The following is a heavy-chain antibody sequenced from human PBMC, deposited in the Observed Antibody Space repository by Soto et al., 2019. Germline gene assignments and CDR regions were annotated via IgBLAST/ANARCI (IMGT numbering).Heavy chain of an antibody. J-gene: IGHJ6*02. CDR3: ARGSVASSAEHMGMDV. V-gene: IGHV1-2*02. Sequence: ASVKVSCKASGYTFTAYYIHWVRQAPGQEFEWMGWIRPNGGSTDFAREFQGRFTMTWDTSISTAYMDLSSLRSDDTAVYYCARGSVASSAEHMGMDVSGQRTTVT. CDR2: IRPNGGST. D-gene: IGHD2-15*01. CDR1: GYTFTAYY.